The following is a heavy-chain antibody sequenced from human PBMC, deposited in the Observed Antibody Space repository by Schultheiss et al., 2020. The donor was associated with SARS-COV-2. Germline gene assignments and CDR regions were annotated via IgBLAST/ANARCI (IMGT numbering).Heavy chain of an antibody. D-gene: IGHD1-26*01. V-gene: IGHV4-34*01. CDR2: INHSGST. CDR1: GGSFSGYY. Sequence: SETLSLTCAVYGGSFSGYYWSWIRQPPGKGLEWIGEINHSGSTNYNPSLKSRVTISVDTSKNQFSLKLSSVTAADTAVYYCARGTGGWELLKAGGTTFDYWGQGTLVTVSS. CDR3: ARGTGGWELLKAGGTTFDY. J-gene: IGHJ4*02.